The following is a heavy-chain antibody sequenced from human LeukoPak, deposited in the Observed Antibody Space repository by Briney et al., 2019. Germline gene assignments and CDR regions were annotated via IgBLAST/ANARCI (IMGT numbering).Heavy chain of an antibody. CDR2: IIPIFGTA. CDR3: AGGYCSSTSCYGPYYMDV. CDR1: GGTFSSYA. Sequence: SVKVSCKASGGTFSSYAISWVRQAPGQGLEWMGGIIPIFGTANYAQKFQGRVTITADESTSTAYMELSSLRSEDTAVYYCAGGYCSSTSCYGPYYMDVWGKGTTVTVSS. J-gene: IGHJ6*03. V-gene: IGHV1-69*13. D-gene: IGHD2-2*01.